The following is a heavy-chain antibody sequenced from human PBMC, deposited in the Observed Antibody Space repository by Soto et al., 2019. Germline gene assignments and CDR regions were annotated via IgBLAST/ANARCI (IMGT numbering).Heavy chain of an antibody. CDR2: INHSGST. J-gene: IGHJ4*02. CDR1: GGSFSGYY. D-gene: IGHD1-7*01. Sequence: SETMSLTCAVYGGSFSGYYWTWIRQPPGTGLEWIGEINHSGSTNYNPSLKSRVTISVDTSKNQFSLKLTSVTAADTAVYYCARDKTTGLFDYWGQGTLVTVSS. CDR3: ARDKTTGLFDY. V-gene: IGHV4-34*01.